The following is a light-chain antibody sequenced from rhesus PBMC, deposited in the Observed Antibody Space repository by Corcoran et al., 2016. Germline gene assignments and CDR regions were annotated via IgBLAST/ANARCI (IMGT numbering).Light chain of an antibody. CDR2: KAS. J-gene: IGKJ4*01. CDR1: QSLSSW. V-gene: IGKV1-22*01. CDR3: LQYSSSPLT. Sequence: DIQMTQSPSSLSASVGDTVTITCRASQSLSSWLDWYQQKPGKAPKLLIYKASSLQSGVPSRFSGRGSGIDITLTISSLQPEDFGTYHCLQYSSSPLTFGGGTKVELK.